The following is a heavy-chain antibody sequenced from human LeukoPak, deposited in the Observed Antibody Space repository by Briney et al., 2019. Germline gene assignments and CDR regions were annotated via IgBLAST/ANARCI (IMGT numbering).Heavy chain of an antibody. Sequence: GGSLRLSCTASGFTFGDYAMTWVRQAPGKGLEWVGFIRSQIYGGTPEYAASVKGRFTISRDESEGVAYLQMNSLKTEDTAVYYCTRDQTPYYWGQGTLVTVS. CDR2: IRSQIYGGTP. J-gene: IGHJ4*02. CDR3: TRDQTPYY. V-gene: IGHV3-49*04. CDR1: GFTFGDYA.